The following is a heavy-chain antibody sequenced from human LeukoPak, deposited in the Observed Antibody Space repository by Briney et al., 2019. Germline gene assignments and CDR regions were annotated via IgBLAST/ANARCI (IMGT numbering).Heavy chain of an antibody. D-gene: IGHD1-26*01. Sequence: SGTLSLTCAVSGGSISSSNWWSWVRQPPGKGLEWIGEIYHSGSTNYNPSLKSRVTISVDKSKNQFSLKLSSVTAADTAVYYCARDLGIDSGSYKSMNWFDPWGQGTLVTVSS. CDR1: GGSISSSNW. CDR2: IYHSGST. CDR3: ARDLGIDSGSYKSMNWFDP. V-gene: IGHV4-4*02. J-gene: IGHJ5*02.